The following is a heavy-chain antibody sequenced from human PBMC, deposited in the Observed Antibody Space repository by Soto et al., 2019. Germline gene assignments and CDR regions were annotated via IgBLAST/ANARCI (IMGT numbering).Heavy chain of an antibody. D-gene: IGHD4-17*01. CDR2: ISWDGRKR. J-gene: IGHJ4*02. V-gene: IGHV3-30*04. CDR1: GFTFRNFA. Sequence: QVRLVESGGGVVQPGNSLRLSCVASGFTFRNFAMHWVRQAPGKGMEWVAVISWDGRKRYYADSVRGRFTISRDDSENTLSLDMNSLRPEDTAMYYCARDDDYGDYRLDHWGQGTLVIVSS. CDR3: ARDDDYGDYRLDH.